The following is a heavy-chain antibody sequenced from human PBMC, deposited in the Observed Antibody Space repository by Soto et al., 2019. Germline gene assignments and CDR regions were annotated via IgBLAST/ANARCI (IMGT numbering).Heavy chain of an antibody. D-gene: IGHD2-2*01. CDR1: GFTFSNAW. CDR2: IKSKTDGGTT. Sequence: GGSLRLSCAASGFTFSNAWMSWVRQAPGKGLEWVGRIKSKTDGGTTDYAAPVKGRFTISRDDSKNTLYLQMNSLKTEDTAVYYCTTDARGLPAVDYWGQGTLVTVSS. CDR3: TTDARGLPAVDY. J-gene: IGHJ4*02. V-gene: IGHV3-15*01.